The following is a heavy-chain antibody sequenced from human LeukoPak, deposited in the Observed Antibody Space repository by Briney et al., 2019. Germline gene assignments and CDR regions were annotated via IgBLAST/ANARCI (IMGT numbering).Heavy chain of an antibody. Sequence: ASVKVSCKASGYTFTSYGISWVRQAPGQGLEWMGWISAYNGNTNYAQKLQGRVTMTTDTSTSTAYMELRSLRSDDTAAYYCARDKRAAANNWFDPWGQGTLVTVSS. CDR2: ISAYNGNT. CDR3: ARDKRAAANNWFDP. J-gene: IGHJ5*02. D-gene: IGHD2-2*01. CDR1: GYTFTSYG. V-gene: IGHV1-18*01.